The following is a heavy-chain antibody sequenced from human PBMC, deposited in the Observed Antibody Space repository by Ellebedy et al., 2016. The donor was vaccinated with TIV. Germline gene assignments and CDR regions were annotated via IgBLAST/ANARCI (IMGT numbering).Heavy chain of an antibody. CDR2: LSQSGKTK. J-gene: IGHJ3*01. V-gene: IGHV3-48*03. CDR3: ARDPCNGVCPPNALDV. Sequence: PGGSLRLSCAASGFTLSSFEMNWVRQAPGKGLEWISYLSQSGKTKLYADSVRGRFTISRDTAKNSLYLQMNSLRVEDTAVYYCARDPCNGVCPPNALDVWGQGTMVTVAS. D-gene: IGHD2-8*01. CDR1: GFTLSSFE.